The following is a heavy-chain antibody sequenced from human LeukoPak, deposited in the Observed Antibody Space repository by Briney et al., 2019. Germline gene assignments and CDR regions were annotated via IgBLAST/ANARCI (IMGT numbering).Heavy chain of an antibody. D-gene: IGHD6-13*01. Sequence: SVRVSCKASGGTFSNHAFSWVRQAPGQGLEWMGGIIPIDDSTNYVQKFQDRVMITADEATNIIYMELGSLKSEDTAEYYCARHSGHSSWYYGLDVWGQGTTVIVSS. V-gene: IGHV1-69*13. J-gene: IGHJ6*02. CDR2: IIPIDDST. CDR1: GGTFSNHA. CDR3: ARHSGHSSWYYGLDV.